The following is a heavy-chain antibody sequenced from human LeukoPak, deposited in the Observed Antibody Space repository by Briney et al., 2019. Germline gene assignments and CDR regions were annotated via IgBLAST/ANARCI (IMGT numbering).Heavy chain of an antibody. CDR3: ARDFYGSGSYQFDY. Sequence: GASVKVSCKASGYTFTRYYMHWVRQAPGQGLEWMGTISPSGGGTDYAQKFQGRVTMSRDTSTSTLYVELSSLTSEDTAVYYCARDFYGSGSYQFDYWGQVTLVTVSA. CDR2: ISPSGGGT. J-gene: IGHJ4*02. CDR1: GYTFTRYY. D-gene: IGHD3-10*01. V-gene: IGHV1-46*01.